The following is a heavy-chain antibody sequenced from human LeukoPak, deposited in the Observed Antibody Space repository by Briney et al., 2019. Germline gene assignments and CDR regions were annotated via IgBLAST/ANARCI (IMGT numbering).Heavy chain of an antibody. CDR2: IYHSGST. CDR1: GYSISSGYY. CDR3: ARASETYYYDSSGYYAFDY. D-gene: IGHD3-22*01. Sequence: PSETLSLTCTVSGYSISSGYYWGWIRQPPGKGLEWIGSIYHSGSTYYNPSLKSRVTISVDTSKNQFSLQLSSVTAADTAVYYCARASETYYYDSSGYYAFDYWGQGTLVTVSS. J-gene: IGHJ4*02. V-gene: IGHV4-38-2*02.